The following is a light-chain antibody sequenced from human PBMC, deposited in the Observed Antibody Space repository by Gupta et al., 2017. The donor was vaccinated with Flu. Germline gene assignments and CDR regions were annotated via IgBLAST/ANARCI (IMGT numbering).Light chain of an antibody. J-gene: IGLJ3*02. V-gene: IGLV6-57*02. CDR3: QSNGSTYWV. Sequence: TATTSCSSSSGSIGRNFVQWYQQRPGRAPNPLIYESDHRASGVPERFSGSIDRSSNSASRTIVGQQNEDEADYYCQSNGSTYWVFGGGTKVTVL. CDR2: ESD. CDR1: SGSIGRNF.